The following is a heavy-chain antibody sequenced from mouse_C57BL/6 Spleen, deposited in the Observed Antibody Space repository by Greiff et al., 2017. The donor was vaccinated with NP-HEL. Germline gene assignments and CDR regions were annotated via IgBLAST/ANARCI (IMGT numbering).Heavy chain of an antibody. D-gene: IGHD1-1*01. Sequence: EVQLQQSGPVLVKPGASVKMSCKASGYTFTDYYMNWVKQSHGKSLEWIGVINPYNGGTSYNQKFKGKATLTVDKSSSTAYMELNSLTSEDSAVYYCAREGFITTALMDYWGQGTSVTVSS. CDR1: GYTFTDYY. V-gene: IGHV1-19*01. CDR2: INPYNGGT. J-gene: IGHJ4*01. CDR3: AREGFITTALMDY.